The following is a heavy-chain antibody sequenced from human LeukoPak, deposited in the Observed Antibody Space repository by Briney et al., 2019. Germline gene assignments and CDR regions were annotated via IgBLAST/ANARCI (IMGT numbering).Heavy chain of an antibody. CDR1: RFTFSTYS. Sequence: GSLRLSCAASRFTFSTYSMTWVRQAPGKGLEWIGEINHSGSTNYNPSLKSRVTISVDTSKNQFSLKLSSVTAADTAVYYCARRGIVGVIPPFDYWGQGTLVTVSS. CDR3: ARRGIVGVIPPFDY. D-gene: IGHD1-26*01. CDR2: INHSGST. J-gene: IGHJ4*02. V-gene: IGHV4-34*01.